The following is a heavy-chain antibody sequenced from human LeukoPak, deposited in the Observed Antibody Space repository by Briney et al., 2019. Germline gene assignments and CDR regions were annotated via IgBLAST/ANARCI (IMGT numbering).Heavy chain of an antibody. CDR2: IYYSGST. J-gene: IGHJ4*02. D-gene: IGHD3-22*01. Sequence: PSETLSLTCTVSGGSISSYYWSWIRQPPGKGLEWIGYIYYSGSTNYNPSLKSRVTISVDTSKNQFSLKLSSVTAADTAVYYCARVGYYYDSSGYSDYFDYWGQGTLVTVSS. CDR1: GGSISSYY. V-gene: IGHV4-59*01. CDR3: ARVGYYYDSSGYSDYFDY.